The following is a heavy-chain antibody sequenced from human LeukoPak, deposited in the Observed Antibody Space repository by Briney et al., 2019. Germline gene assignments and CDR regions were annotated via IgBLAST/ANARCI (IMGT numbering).Heavy chain of an antibody. V-gene: IGHV4-39*07. J-gene: IGHJ4*02. CDR1: GGSISRSTYY. D-gene: IGHD2-15*01. CDR2: IYHSGST. Sequence: PSETLSLTCTVSGGSISRSTYYWGWIRQPPGKGLEWIGSIYHSGSTYYNPSLKSRVTISVDTSKNQFSLKLSSVTAADTAVYYCARDNIVVVAATKAYYFDYWGQGTLVTVSS. CDR3: ARDNIVVVAATKAYYFDY.